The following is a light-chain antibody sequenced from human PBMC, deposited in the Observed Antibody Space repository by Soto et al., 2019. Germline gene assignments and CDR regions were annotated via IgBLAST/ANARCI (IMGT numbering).Light chain of an antibody. Sequence: QSALTQPASVSGSPGQSITISCTGTSSDIGNYNYVSWYQQDPGKAPKLMIYDVSNRPSGVSNRFSGSKSGITASLTISGLQAEDEADYYCSSYTSSSTYVLGTGTKVTDL. V-gene: IGLV2-14*01. CDR2: DVS. CDR1: SSDIGNYNY. CDR3: SSYTSSSTYV. J-gene: IGLJ1*01.